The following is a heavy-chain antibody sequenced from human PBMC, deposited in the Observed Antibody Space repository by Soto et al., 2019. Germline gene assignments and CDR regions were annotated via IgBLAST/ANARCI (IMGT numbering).Heavy chain of an antibody. D-gene: IGHD1-26*01. CDR2: IIPIFGTA. CDR3: ARGEWELLTYFDY. CDR1: GGTFSSYA. V-gene: IGHV1-69*13. Sequence: SVKVSCKASGGTFSSYAISWVRQAPGQGLEWMGGIIPIFGTANYAQKFQGRVTITADESTSTAYMELSSLRSEDTAVYYCARGEWELLTYFDYWGQGTLVTAPQ. J-gene: IGHJ4*02.